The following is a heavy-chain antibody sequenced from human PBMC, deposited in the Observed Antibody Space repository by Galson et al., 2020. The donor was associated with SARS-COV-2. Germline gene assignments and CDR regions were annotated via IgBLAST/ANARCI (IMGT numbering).Heavy chain of an antibody. CDR3: ATDTSSPWSTVTTYAY. Sequence: ASVKVSCKVSGYSVTELSMQWVRQAPGKGLEWMGGFDPEYGKMTYAQKFQGRVTVTEDTSTDTAYMELSSLRSDDTAVFYCATDTSSPWSTVTTYAYWGQGTLVTVSS. CDR2: FDPEYGKM. J-gene: IGHJ4*02. CDR1: GYSVTELS. D-gene: IGHD4-17*01. V-gene: IGHV1-24*01.